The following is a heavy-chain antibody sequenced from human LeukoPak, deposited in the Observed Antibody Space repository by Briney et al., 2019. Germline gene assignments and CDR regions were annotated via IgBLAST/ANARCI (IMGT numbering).Heavy chain of an antibody. CDR2: ISYDGSNK. V-gene: IGHV3-30*18. CDR3: AKDSDFLGGSDH. Sequence: PGRSLRLSCAASGFTFSSYGMHWVRQAPGKGLEWVAVISYDGSNKYYADSVKGRFTISRDNSKNTLYLQMNSLRAEDTAVYYCAKDSDFLGGSDHWGQGTLVTVSS. D-gene: IGHD3-3*01. CDR1: GFTFSSYG. J-gene: IGHJ4*02.